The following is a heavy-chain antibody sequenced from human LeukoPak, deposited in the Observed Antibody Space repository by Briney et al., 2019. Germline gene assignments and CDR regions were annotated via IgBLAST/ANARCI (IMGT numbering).Heavy chain of an antibody. CDR1: GVSFSSHG. CDR2: ISSNGGTT. Sequence: GGSLRLSCAAYGVSFSSHGMHWVRQAPGKGLEYVSAISSNGGTTYYADSVKGRFAISRDNSKNTLYLQMSSLRAEDTAVYFCVKVKGPYDILTGYLDYWGQGTLVTVSS. D-gene: IGHD3-9*01. CDR3: VKVKGPYDILTGYLDY. V-gene: IGHV3-64D*06. J-gene: IGHJ4*02.